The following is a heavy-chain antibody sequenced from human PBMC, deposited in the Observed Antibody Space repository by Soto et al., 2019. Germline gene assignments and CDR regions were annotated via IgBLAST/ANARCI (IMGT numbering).Heavy chain of an antibody. CDR1: GGSISSYY. CDR2: IYYSGST. J-gene: IGHJ6*02. CDR3: AKIIAARQVFCMDV. D-gene: IGHD6-25*01. V-gene: IGHV4-59*01. Sequence: SETLSVTCTVSGGSISSYYWSWIRQPPGKGLEWIGYIYYSGSTNYNPSLKSRVTISVDTSKNQFSLKLSSVTAADTAVYYCAKIIAARQVFCMDVWGQGTTVTVSS.